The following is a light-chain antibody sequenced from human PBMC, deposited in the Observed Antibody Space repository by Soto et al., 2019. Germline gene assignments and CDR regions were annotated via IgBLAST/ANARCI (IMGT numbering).Light chain of an antibody. CDR3: AAWDDSLSGVV. V-gene: IGLV1-47*01. J-gene: IGLJ2*01. Sequence: CVRTQPPSASGTPGQRVTITCSGSSSNIGSNYVYWYQQLPGTVPQLLIYRNSERPSGVPDRFSGSKSGTSASLAISGLRSEDEADYYCAAWDDSLSGVVFGGGTQLTVL. CDR1: SSNIGSNY. CDR2: RNS.